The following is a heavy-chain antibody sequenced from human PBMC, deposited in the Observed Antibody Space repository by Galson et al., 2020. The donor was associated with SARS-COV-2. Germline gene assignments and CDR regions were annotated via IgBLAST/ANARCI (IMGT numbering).Heavy chain of an antibody. CDR2: ISSSGSTI. J-gene: IGHJ4*02. D-gene: IGHD5-18*01. CDR1: GFTFSSYE. CDR3: ARQAPTAMVTLADY. V-gene: IGHV3-48*03. Sequence: GESLKISCAASGFTFSSYEMNWVRQAPGKGLEWVSYISSSGSTIYYADSVQGRFTISRDNAKNSLYLQMNSLRAEDTAVYYCARQAPTAMVTLADYWGQGTLVTVSS.